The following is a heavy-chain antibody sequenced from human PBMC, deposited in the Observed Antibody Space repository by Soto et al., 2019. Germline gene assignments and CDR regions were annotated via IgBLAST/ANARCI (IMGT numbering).Heavy chain of an antibody. V-gene: IGHV1-69*13. D-gene: IGHD3-22*01. CDR1: GGTFSSYA. CDR2: IIPIFGTA. Sequence: SVKVSCKASGGTFSSYAISWVRQAPGQGLEWMGGIIPIFGTANYAQKFRGRVTITADESTSTAYMELSSLRSEDTAVYYCARARGRFTMIFDYWGQGTLVTVSS. CDR3: ARARGRFTMIFDY. J-gene: IGHJ4*02.